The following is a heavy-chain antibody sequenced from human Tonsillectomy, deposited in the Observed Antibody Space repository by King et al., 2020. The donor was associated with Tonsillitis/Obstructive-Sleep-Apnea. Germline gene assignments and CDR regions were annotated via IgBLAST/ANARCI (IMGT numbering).Heavy chain of an antibody. CDR2: IYWDDDK. V-gene: IGHV2-5*02. J-gene: IGHJ5*02. CDR1: GFSLSTSGVG. D-gene: IGHD3-3*01. CDR3: AHSPEYDFWSGFPKDWFDP. Sequence: TLKESGPTLVKPPQTLTLTCTFSGFSLSTSGVGVGWIRQPPGKALEWLALIYWDDDKRYRPSLKSRLTITKDTSKNQVVLTMTNMDPVDTATYYCAHSPEYDFWSGFPKDWFDPWGQGTLVTVPS.